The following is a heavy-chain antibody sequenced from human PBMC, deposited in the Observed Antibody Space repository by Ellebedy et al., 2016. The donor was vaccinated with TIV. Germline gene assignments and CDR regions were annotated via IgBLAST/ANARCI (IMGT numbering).Heavy chain of an antibody. D-gene: IGHD5/OR15-5a*01. CDR3: VSSVSMDAFDL. CDR2: RYYTGST. V-gene: IGHV4-59*01. Sequence: SETLSLTCAVSGGPLSDNYWTWIRQRPGTGLAWIGNRYYTGSTNYNHSLKSRVTISVNTPRNQFSLKLSSVTAADTAVYYCVSSVSMDAFDLWGQGTMVTVSS. J-gene: IGHJ3*01. CDR1: GGPLSDNY.